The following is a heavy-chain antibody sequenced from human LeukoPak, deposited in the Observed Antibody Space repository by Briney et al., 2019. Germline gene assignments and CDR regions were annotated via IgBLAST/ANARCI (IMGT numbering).Heavy chain of an antibody. CDR3: ARDWAAAGTFDY. CDR2: IKQDGSEK. V-gene: IGHV3-7*01. CDR1: GFTLSSYW. D-gene: IGHD6-13*01. Sequence: GGSLRLSCAASGFTLSSYWMSWVRQVPGKGLEWVANIKQDGSEKDYVDSVKGRFTISRDNAKNSLYLQMSSLRAEDTAVYYCARDWAAAGTFDYWGQGTLVSVSS. J-gene: IGHJ4*02.